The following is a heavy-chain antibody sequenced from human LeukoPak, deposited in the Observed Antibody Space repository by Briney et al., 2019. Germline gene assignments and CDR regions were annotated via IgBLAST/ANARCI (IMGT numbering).Heavy chain of an antibody. CDR2: IYTSGST. CDR3: AREYRDETNWGSRWFDP. V-gene: IGHV4-61*02. D-gene: IGHD7-27*01. J-gene: IGHJ5*02. Sequence: SETLSLTCTVSGGSISSGSYYWSWIRQPAGKGLEWIGRIYTSGSTNYNPSLKSRVTISVDTSKNQFSLKLSSATAADTAVYYCAREYRDETNWGSRWFDPWGQGTLVTVSS. CDR1: GGSISSGSYY.